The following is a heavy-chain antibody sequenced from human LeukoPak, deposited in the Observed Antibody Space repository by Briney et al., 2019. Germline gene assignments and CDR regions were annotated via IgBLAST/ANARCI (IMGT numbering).Heavy chain of an antibody. D-gene: IGHD2-2*01. CDR1: GFTFSSYW. CDR3: ASGSRGQIVVVPAAMDY. V-gene: IGHV3-7*01. Sequence: TGGSLRLSCAASGFTFSSYWMSWVRQAPGKGLEWVANIKQDGSEKYYVDSVKGRFTISRDNAKNSLYLQMNSLRAEDTAVYYCASGSRGQIVVVPAAMDYWGQGTLVTVSS. CDR2: IKQDGSEK. J-gene: IGHJ4*02.